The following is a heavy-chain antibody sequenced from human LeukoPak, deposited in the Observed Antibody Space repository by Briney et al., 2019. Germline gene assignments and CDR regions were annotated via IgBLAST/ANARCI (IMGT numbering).Heavy chain of an antibody. D-gene: IGHD1-7*01. V-gene: IGHV4-39*01. CDR1: GGSISSGTYY. CDR3: ARANELELLGYFDY. CDR2: MYYGGNT. J-gene: IGHJ4*02. Sequence: PSETLSLTCTVSGGSISSGTYYWGWIRQPPGKGLEWIGSMYYGGNTYYHPSLKSRVTMSIDTSKNQFSLNLYSVTAADTAVYYCARANELELLGYFDYWGQGTLVTVSS.